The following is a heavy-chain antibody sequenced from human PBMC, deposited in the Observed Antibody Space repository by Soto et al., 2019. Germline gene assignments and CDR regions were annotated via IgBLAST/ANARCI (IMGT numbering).Heavy chain of an antibody. V-gene: IGHV3-15*01. CDR3: TTDTKWGGIWFGDILGDY. J-gene: IGHJ4*02. CDR1: GFTVSNAW. CDR2: IKSKTDGGTT. Sequence: ELQLVESGGGLVKLGGSLRLSCAASGFTVSNAWMSWVRQAPGKGLEWVGRIKSKTDGGTTDYAAPVKGRFTISRDDSKNTLYLQMNSLKTEDTAVYYCTTDTKWGGIWFGDILGDYWGQGTLVTVSS. D-gene: IGHD3-10*01.